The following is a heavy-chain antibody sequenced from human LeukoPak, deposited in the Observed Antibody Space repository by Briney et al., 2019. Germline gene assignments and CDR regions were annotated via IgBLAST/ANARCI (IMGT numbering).Heavy chain of an antibody. CDR3: ARVPSRVRGGYTRNYYYGMDV. Sequence: GASVKVSCKASGYTFASYDINWVRQATGQGLEWMGWMNPNSGNTGYAQKFQGRVTMTRNTSISTAYMELSSLRSEDTAVYYCARVPSRVRGGYTRNYYYGMDVWAKGPRSPSP. CDR2: MNPNSGNT. V-gene: IGHV1-8*01. J-gene: IGHJ6*02. CDR1: GYTFASYD. D-gene: IGHD3-10*01.